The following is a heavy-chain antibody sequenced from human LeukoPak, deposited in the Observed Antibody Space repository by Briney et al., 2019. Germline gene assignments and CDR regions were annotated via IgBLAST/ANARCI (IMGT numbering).Heavy chain of an antibody. CDR1: GFSFISYA. J-gene: IGHJ4*02. CDR2: ISGVGAFT. Sequence: GWSLRLSFAASGFSFISYARTWVRQAPWKGLDWVSAISGVGAFTYYPGSVKGRLTISIHHSESTLDLQMNGLTAEHTPVYYCAKFLPQRPVVGTSRDLHYWGQGPLVRVSS. CDR3: AKFLPQRPVVGTSRDLHY. V-gene: IGHV3-23*01. D-gene: IGHD6-25*01.